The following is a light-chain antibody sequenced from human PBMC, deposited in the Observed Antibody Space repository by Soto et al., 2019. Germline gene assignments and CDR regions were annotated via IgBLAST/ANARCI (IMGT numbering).Light chain of an antibody. CDR3: QHYGNSPPSVT. CDR2: DAS. Sequence: EILMTQSPDTLSVSPGERATLSCRASQTVRNNYLAWYQQKPGQAPRLLIYDASSRATGIPDRFSGGGSGTDFTLTINRLEPEDFAVYYCQHYGNSPPSVTFGPGTKVDIK. CDR1: QTVRNNY. V-gene: IGKV3-20*01. J-gene: IGKJ3*01.